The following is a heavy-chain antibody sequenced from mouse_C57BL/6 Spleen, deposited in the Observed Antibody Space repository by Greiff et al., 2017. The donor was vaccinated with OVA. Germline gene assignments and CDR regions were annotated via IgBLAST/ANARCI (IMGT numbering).Heavy chain of an antibody. J-gene: IGHJ3*01. Sequence: EVMLVESGAGLVKPGGSLKLSCAASGFTFSSYAMSWVRQTPEKRLEWVAYISSGGDYIYYADTVKGRFTISRDNARNTLYLQMSSLKSEDTAMYYCTRDYGRSDKAWFAYWGQGTLVTVSA. CDR1: GFTFSSYA. D-gene: IGHD1-1*01. CDR2: ISSGGDYI. V-gene: IGHV5-9-1*02. CDR3: TRDYGRSDKAWFAY.